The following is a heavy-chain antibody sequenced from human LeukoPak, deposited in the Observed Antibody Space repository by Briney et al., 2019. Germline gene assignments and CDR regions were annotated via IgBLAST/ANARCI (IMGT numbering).Heavy chain of an antibody. CDR2: INHSGST. CDR1: GGSFSGYY. Sequence: SETLSLTCTVYGGSFSGYYWSWIRQSPGKGLEWIGEINHSGSTNYNPSLKSRVTISVDTSKNQFSLKLTSVTAADTAVYYCARPLGQGNEYGMDVWGQGTTVTVSS. J-gene: IGHJ6*02. V-gene: IGHV4-34*01. CDR3: ARPLGQGNEYGMDV. D-gene: IGHD1-1*01.